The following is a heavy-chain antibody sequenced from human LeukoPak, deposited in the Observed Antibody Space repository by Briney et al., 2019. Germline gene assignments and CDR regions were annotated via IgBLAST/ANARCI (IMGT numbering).Heavy chain of an antibody. CDR3: ARVGRWLQSHDAFDI. CDR1: GLIFDDYT. J-gene: IGHJ3*02. CDR2: INTNGSPT. D-gene: IGHD5-24*01. V-gene: IGHV3-74*01. Sequence: PGGSLRLSCAASGLIFDDYTMHWVRQAPGKGLVWVSRINTNGSPTQYADSVKGRFTISRDNAKNTLYLQMNSLRAEDTAVYYCARVGRWLQSHDAFDIWGQGTMVTVSS.